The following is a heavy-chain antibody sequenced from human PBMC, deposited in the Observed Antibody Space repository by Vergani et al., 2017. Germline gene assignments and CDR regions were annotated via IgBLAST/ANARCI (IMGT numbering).Heavy chain of an antibody. CDR3: ARSGGVGTLGHFAL. CDR1: GFTFTDYY. CDR2: INPGDGAT. D-gene: IGHD3-16*01. Sequence: EAQLTQSGTEVKKPGATVKISCKVSGFTFTDYYLHWVRVGPGKGLTWMGVINPGDGATIYAAHFQGRVTIAADTSRDTCYMELRTLNPDDTAIYFCARSGGVGTLGHFALWGQGTLVTVSS. V-gene: IGHV1-69-2*01. J-gene: IGHJ4*02.